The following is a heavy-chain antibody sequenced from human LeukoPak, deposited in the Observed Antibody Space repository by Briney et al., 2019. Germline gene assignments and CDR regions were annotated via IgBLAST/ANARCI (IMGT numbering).Heavy chain of an antibody. CDR1: GFTVSSNY. J-gene: IGHJ4*02. CDR2: IYSGGST. V-gene: IGHV3-53*01. D-gene: IGHD3-10*01. CDR3: ARGEYYGSGSYSI. Sequence: PGGSLRLSCAASGFTVSSNYMSWVRQAPGKGLEWVSVIYSGGSTYYADSVKGRFTISRDNPKNTLYLQLNSLRAEDTAVYYCARGEYYGSGSYSIWGQRTLVTVSS.